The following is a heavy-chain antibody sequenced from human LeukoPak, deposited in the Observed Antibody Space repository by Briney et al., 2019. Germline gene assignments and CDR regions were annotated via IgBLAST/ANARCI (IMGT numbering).Heavy chain of an antibody. V-gene: IGHV4-39*01. CDR2: TDDSGST. D-gene: IGHD5-24*01. CDR1: GGSFSSSGFY. J-gene: IGHJ3*02. Sequence: SETLSLTCTGSGGSFSSSGFYWAWIRQSPGKGLEGIGNTDDSGSTYDNPALKSRVTISVDTSTNQFSLKTRSVHANAPASYFCASKSEAAGATMSAFDIWGQGTLVTVSS. CDR3: ASKSEAAGATMSAFDI.